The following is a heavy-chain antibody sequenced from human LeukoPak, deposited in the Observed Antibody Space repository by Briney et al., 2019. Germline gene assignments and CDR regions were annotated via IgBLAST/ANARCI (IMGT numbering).Heavy chain of an antibody. CDR3: VKEAAALSFDY. CDR1: GFTFSSYA. CDR2: ISSNGGST. J-gene: IGHJ4*02. V-gene: IGHV3-64D*06. D-gene: IGHD6-13*01. Sequence: GGSLRLSCSASGFTFSSYAMHWVRQAPGEGLEYVSAISSNGGSTYYADSVKGRFTISRDNSKNTLYLQMSSLRAEDTAVYYCVKEAAALSFDYWGQGTLVTVSS.